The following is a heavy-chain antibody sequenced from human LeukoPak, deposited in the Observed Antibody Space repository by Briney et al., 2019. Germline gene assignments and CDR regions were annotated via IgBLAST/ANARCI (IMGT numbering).Heavy chain of an antibody. CDR1: GFTVSSNY. CDR3: ANHLPLIAAAGTGWFDP. CDR2: IYSGGST. J-gene: IGHJ5*02. V-gene: IGHV3-66*01. Sequence: GGSLRLSCAASGFTVSSNYMSWVRQAPGKGLEWVSVIYSGGSTYYADSVKGRFTISRDNSKNTLYLQMNSLRAEDTAVYYCANHLPLIAAAGTGWFDPWGQGTLVTVSS. D-gene: IGHD6-13*01.